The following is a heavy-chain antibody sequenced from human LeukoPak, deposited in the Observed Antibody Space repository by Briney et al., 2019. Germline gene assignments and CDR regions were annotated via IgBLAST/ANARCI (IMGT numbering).Heavy chain of an antibody. CDR3: ETIAAAENY. Sequence: GGSLRLSCAASGFTFSDYYMSWIRQAPGKGLEWVSYIDIISTYTNYADSVKGRFTISRDNAKNSLYLQMNSLRAEDTAVYYCETIAAAENYWGQGTLVTVSS. D-gene: IGHD6-13*01. CDR2: IDIISTYT. V-gene: IGHV3-11*03. J-gene: IGHJ4*02. CDR1: GFTFSDYY.